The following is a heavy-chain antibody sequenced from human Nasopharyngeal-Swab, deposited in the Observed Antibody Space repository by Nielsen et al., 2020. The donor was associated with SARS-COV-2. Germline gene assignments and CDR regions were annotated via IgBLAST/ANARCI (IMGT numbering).Heavy chain of an antibody. Sequence: RGSLRLSCAASGFTFNNYNLNWVRQAPGKGLEWVSSISSSSTYIYYADSVKGRFTISRDNTKNSLYLQMNSLRAEDTALYYCARDGLDYDFWSAYFMDVWGQGTTVIVSS. D-gene: IGHD3-3*01. CDR2: ISSSSTYI. CDR3: ARDGLDYDFWSAYFMDV. CDR1: GFTFNNYN. V-gene: IGHV3-21*01. J-gene: IGHJ6*02.